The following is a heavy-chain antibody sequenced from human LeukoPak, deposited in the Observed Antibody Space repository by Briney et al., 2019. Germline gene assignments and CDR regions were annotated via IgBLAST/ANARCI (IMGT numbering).Heavy chain of an antibody. CDR2: IRYDGSNK. Sequence: GGSLRLSCAASGFTFSSYWMSWVRQAPGKGLEWVAFIRYDGSNKYYADSVKGRFTISRDNAKNSLYLQMNSLRAEDTAVYYCARAHYYDSSGLDFWGQGTLVTVSS. CDR3: ARAHYYDSSGLDF. D-gene: IGHD3-22*01. V-gene: IGHV3-30*02. CDR1: GFTFSSYW. J-gene: IGHJ4*02.